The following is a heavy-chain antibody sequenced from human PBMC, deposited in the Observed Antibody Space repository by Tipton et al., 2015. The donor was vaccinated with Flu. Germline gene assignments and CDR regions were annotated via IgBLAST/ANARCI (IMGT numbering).Heavy chain of an antibody. CDR1: GGSFSGYY. CDR2: INHSGST. J-gene: IGHJ6*02. V-gene: IGHV4-34*01. D-gene: IGHD2-2*01. CDR3: ARDDRVVVVPAAMGFLYGMDV. Sequence: TLSLTCAVYGGSFSGYYWSWIRQPPGKGLEWIGEINHSGSTNYNPSLKSRVTISVDTSKNQFSLKLSSVTAADTAVYYRARDDRVVVVPAAMGFLYGMDVWGQGTTVTVSS.